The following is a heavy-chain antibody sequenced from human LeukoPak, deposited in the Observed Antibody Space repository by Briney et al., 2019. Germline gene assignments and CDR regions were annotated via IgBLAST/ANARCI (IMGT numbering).Heavy chain of an antibody. J-gene: IGHJ4*02. CDR3: ARGDRGYFDH. D-gene: IGHD1-26*01. CDR1: GFTVSSNY. CDR2: LYDDGST. Sequence: GGSLRLSCAASGFTVSSNYMSWVRQAPGKGLEWVSVLYDDGSTYYADSVKGRFTISRDNSKNTLYLQMNSLRAEDTAVYYCARGDRGYFDHWGQGTLVTVSS. V-gene: IGHV3-53*01.